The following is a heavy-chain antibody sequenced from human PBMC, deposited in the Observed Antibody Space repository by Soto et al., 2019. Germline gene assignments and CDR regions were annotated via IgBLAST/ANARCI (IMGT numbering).Heavy chain of an antibody. Sequence: SETLSLTCAVSGGSISSGGYSWSWIRQPPGKGLEWIGYIYHSGSTYYNPSLKSRVTISVDRSKNQFSLKLSSVTAADTAVYYCARVRRIQLWAATDYWGQGTLVTVSS. CDR1: GGSISSGGYS. J-gene: IGHJ4*02. CDR2: IYHSGST. V-gene: IGHV4-30-2*01. CDR3: ARVRRIQLWAATDY. D-gene: IGHD5-18*01.